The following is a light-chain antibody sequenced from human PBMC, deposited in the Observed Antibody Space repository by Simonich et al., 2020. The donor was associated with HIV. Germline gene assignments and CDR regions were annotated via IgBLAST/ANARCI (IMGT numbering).Light chain of an antibody. CDR3: QQYNNWPLT. Sequence: EIVMTQSPATLSVSPGERATLSCRASPSVSSNLAWYQQKPGQAPRLLLFGASTRATGIPARFSGSGSGTEFTLTISSMQSEDFAVYYCQQYNNWPLTFGPGTKVDIK. V-gene: IGKV3-15*01. CDR2: GAS. J-gene: IGKJ3*01. CDR1: PSVSSN.